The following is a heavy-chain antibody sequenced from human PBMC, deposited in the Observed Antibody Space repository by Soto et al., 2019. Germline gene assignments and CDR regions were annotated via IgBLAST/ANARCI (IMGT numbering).Heavy chain of an antibody. J-gene: IGHJ6*02. V-gene: IGHV1-69*13. CDR1: GGTFSSYA. Sequence: SVKVSCKASGGTFSSYAISWVRQAPGQGLEWMGGIIPIFGTANYAQKFQGRVTITADESTSTAYMELSSLRSEDTAVYYCARDRAVAGTNYYYGMDVWGQGTTVTVS. D-gene: IGHD6-19*01. CDR2: IIPIFGTA. CDR3: ARDRAVAGTNYYYGMDV.